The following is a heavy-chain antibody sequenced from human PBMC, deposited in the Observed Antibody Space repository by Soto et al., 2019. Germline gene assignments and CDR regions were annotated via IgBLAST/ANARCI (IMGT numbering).Heavy chain of an antibody. CDR3: ARDTIMRDFDY. J-gene: IGHJ4*02. CDR2: VKSKVDGSHS. D-gene: IGHD3-16*01. CDR1: CFTFKGAW. V-gene: IGHV3-7*01. Sequence: PVGSLRLSCVASCFTFKGAWINWVLQSPVKGLEWVGRVKSKVDGSHSYYVGSVKGRFTISKDNAKNSVYLQMNSLRAEDTAVYYCARDTIMRDFDYWGQGTLVTVSS.